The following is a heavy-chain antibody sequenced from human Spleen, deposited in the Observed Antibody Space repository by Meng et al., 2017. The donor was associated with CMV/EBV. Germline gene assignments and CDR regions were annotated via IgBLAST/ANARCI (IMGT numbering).Heavy chain of an antibody. CDR3: ARDSSYYDSSGYYYFDY. J-gene: IGHJ4*02. CDR1: GSISSSNW. V-gene: IGHV4-4*02. Sequence: GSISSSNWWSWVRQPPGKGLEWIGESYHSGSTNYNPSLESRVTISVDKSKNQFSLKLSSVTAADTAVYYCARDSSYYDSSGYYYFDYWGQGTLVTVSS. CDR2: SYHSGST. D-gene: IGHD3-22*01.